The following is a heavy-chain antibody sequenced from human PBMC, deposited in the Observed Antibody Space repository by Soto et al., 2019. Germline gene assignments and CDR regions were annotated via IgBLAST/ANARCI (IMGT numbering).Heavy chain of an antibody. CDR3: TTEIVNYYDSSGSDWFDP. CDR1: GFTFSNAW. D-gene: IGHD3-22*01. CDR2: IKSKTDGGTT. Sequence: GGSLRLSCAASGFTFSNAWMNWVRQAPGKGLEWVGRIKSKTDGGTTDYAAPVKGRFTISRDDSKNTLYLQMNSLKTEDTAVYYCTTEIVNYYDSSGSDWFDPWGQGTLVTVSS. J-gene: IGHJ5*02. V-gene: IGHV3-15*07.